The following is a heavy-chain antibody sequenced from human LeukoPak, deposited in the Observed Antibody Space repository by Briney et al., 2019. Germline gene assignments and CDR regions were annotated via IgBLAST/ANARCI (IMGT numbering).Heavy chain of an antibody. J-gene: IGHJ5*02. CDR1: GYTFTGYY. Sequence: ASVKVSCKTSGYTFTGYYMHWVRQAPGQGLEWMGWINPNSGGTNYAQKFQGRVTITRNTSISTAYMELSSLRSEDTAVYYCARGPGWELPRNWFDPWGQGTLVTVSS. CDR2: INPNSGGT. V-gene: IGHV1-2*02. CDR3: ARGPGWELPRNWFDP. D-gene: IGHD1-26*01.